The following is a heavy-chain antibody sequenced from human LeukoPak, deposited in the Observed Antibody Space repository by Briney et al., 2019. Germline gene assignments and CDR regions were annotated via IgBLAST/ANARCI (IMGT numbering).Heavy chain of an antibody. CDR2: IRYDGINK. Sequence: GGSLRLSCPASGFNFRTSGMHWVRQAPGRGLEWVAFIRYDGINKFYADSVKGRFTISRDNSKNTLYLEMNSLRPEDTAVYYCARGGWLVLRYFDYWGQGTLVTVSS. J-gene: IGHJ4*02. CDR1: GFNFRTSG. V-gene: IGHV3-30*02. D-gene: IGHD3-9*01. CDR3: ARGGWLVLRYFDY.